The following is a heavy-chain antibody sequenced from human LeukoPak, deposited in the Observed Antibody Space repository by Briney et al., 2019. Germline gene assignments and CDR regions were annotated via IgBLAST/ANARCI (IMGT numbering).Heavy chain of an antibody. Sequence: GGSLRLSCVGSGFSFSTYDMGWVRQTPGKGLEWVSAISTTGGYTEDADSVKGRFTISRDNSQNTLFLQVHSLRAEDTAVYYCAKKPATIKFPFDIWGQGTLVTASP. J-gene: IGHJ4*02. CDR2: ISTTGGYT. CDR1: GFSFSTYD. D-gene: IGHD5-24*01. V-gene: IGHV3-23*01. CDR3: AKKPATIKFPFDI.